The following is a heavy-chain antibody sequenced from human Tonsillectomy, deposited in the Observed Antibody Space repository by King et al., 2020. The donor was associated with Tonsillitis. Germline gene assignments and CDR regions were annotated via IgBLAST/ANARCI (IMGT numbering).Heavy chain of an antibody. Sequence: MQLQESGPGLVKPSETLSLTCTVSGVSVSSGSYYWCWIRQPPGKGLEWMGDIYYSGSTNYNPSLKIRVTISVDTSKNQFSLKLSSLTAADAAGYYCARELLGYCSGGSCYSYYYYGMDVWGQGTTVTVSS. V-gene: IGHV4-61*01. D-gene: IGHD2-15*01. CDR1: GVSVSSGSYY. CDR3: ARELLGYCSGGSCYSYYYYGMDV. CDR2: IYYSGST. J-gene: IGHJ6*02.